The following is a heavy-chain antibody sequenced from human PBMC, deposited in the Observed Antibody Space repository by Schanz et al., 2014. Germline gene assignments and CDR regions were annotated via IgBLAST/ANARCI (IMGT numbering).Heavy chain of an antibody. CDR2: INPSSGTT. CDR1: GYTFNNHG. Sequence: QGQLVQSGAEVKKPGASATVSCKASGYTFNNHGISWVRQAPGQGLEWMGIINPSSGTTRIAQNFQGRLTVTRDTSTSTVNMELSSLRSEDTAVYYCARGGFFDSTSFDSWGQGTLVTVSS. CDR3: ARGGFFDSTSFDS. D-gene: IGHD2-2*01. J-gene: IGHJ4*02. V-gene: IGHV1-46*02.